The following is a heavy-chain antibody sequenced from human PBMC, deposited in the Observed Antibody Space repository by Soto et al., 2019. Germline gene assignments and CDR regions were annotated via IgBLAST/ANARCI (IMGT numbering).Heavy chain of an antibody. D-gene: IGHD4-17*01. CDR1: GYTFTNYH. CDR2: INPSGGTT. V-gene: IGHV1-46*03. Sequence: ASVKVSCKASGYTFTNYHIHWVRQAPEDGLEWMGRINPSGGTTIYAQKFHGRVTMTRDTSTSTVYMELSSLRSEDTAVYYCARVGGGTHYGTPRWGQGTLVTVSS. J-gene: IGHJ4*02. CDR3: ARVGGGTHYGTPR.